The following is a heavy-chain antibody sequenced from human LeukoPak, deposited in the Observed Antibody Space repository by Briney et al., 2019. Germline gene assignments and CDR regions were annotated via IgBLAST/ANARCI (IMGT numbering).Heavy chain of an antibody. CDR2: IYYRGGT. J-gene: IGHJ4*02. D-gene: IGHD5-18*01. CDR3: ARGDAAMNLVRN. Sequence: PSETLSLTCTVSGGHISTYLWSWIRQPPGKALEWIGYIYYRGGTSYSPSLKSRVNIAVDTSKNQISLRLNSVTAADTAMYYCARGDAAMNLVRNWGQGTLVTVSS. CDR1: GGHISTYL. V-gene: IGHV4-59*01.